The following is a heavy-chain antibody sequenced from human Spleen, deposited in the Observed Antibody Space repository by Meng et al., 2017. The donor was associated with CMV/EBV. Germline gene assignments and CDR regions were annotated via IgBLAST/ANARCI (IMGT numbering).Heavy chain of an antibody. V-gene: IGHV4-38-2*02. CDR3: SIRGGQRGYFDY. D-gene: IGHD3-10*01. CDR1: GYSISSGYF. Sequence: GSLRLSCTVSGYSISSGYFWGWIRQPPGKGLEWIGNIYHSGNTYYNPSLKSRVTTSVDTSKNQFSLKLSSVTAADTAVYYCSIRGGQRGYFDYWGQGTLVTVSS. CDR2: IYHSGNT. J-gene: IGHJ4*02.